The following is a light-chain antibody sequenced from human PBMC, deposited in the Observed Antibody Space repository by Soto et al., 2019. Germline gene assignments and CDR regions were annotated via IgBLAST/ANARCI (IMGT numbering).Light chain of an antibody. CDR3: SSYAVNNKYV. CDR2: EVS. V-gene: IGLV2-8*01. J-gene: IGLJ1*01. CDR1: SSDVGGYNY. Sequence: QSALTQPPSASGSLGQSVTISCTGTSSDVGGYNYVSWYQQHPGKAPKLMISEVSKRPSGVPDRFSGSKSGNAASLTVSGLQAEDEADYYCSSYAVNNKYVFGAGTKVTVL.